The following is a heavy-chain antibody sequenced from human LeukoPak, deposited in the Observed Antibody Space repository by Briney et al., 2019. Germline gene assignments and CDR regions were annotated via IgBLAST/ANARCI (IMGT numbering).Heavy chain of an antibody. V-gene: IGHV1-2*02. Sequence: ASVKVSCKASGYTFTGYYMHWVRQAPGQGLEWMGWINPNSGGTNYAQKFRGRVTMTRDTSISTAYMELSRLRSDDTAVYYCARVVWLRSYFDYWGQGTLVTVSS. CDR2: INPNSGGT. D-gene: IGHD5-12*01. CDR3: ARVVWLRSYFDY. CDR1: GYTFTGYY. J-gene: IGHJ4*02.